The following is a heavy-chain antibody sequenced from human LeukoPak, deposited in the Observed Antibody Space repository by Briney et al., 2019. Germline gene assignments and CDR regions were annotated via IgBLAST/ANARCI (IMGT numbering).Heavy chain of an antibody. D-gene: IGHD1-14*01. J-gene: IGHJ4*02. V-gene: IGHV3-7*01. Sequence: QTGGSLRLSCAASGFTFNTYWMAWVRQAPGKGLEWVANINQDESEKYYLDSVKGRFAISRDNGKDLQYLQMNSLRAEDTAVYYCARDNDDNLDYWGQGTLVTVSS. CDR2: INQDESEK. CDR1: GFTFNTYW. CDR3: ARDNDDNLDY.